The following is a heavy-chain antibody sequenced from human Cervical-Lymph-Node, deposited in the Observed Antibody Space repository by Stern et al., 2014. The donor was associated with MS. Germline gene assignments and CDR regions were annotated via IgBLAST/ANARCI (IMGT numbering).Heavy chain of an antibody. CDR3: AKSLSRSAFFSFFDS. D-gene: IGHD3-16*01. J-gene: IGHJ4*02. Sequence: EVKLVQSGGGLVQPGGSLRLSCAASGFTFGVYAIHWVRQAPGKGLQWVSVIVASGDNSDYADSVQGRFTISRDNSKNTLYLQMNSLRAEDTAVYYCAKSLSRSAFFSFFDSWGQGTLVTVSS. CDR1: GFTFGVYA. V-gene: IGHV3-23*04. CDR2: IVASGDNS.